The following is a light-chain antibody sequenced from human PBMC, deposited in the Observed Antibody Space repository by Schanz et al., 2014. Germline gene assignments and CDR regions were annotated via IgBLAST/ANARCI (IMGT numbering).Light chain of an antibody. CDR1: QSIGIY. CDR3: QHSYSPTWT. CDR2: SSF. V-gene: IGKV1-39*01. J-gene: IGKJ1*01. Sequence: DIQMTQSPSSLSASVGDRVTITCRASQSIGIYLNWYQQRPGKAPRLLIYSSFTLQSGVPSRFSGSGSGTDFTLTISSLQPEDFATYYCQHSYSPTWTFGQGTKVESK.